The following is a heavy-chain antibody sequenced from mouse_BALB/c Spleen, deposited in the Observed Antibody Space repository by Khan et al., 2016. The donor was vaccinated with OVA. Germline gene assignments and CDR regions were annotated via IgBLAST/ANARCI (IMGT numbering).Heavy chain of an antibody. CDR2: VLSDRST. J-gene: IGHJ4*01. Sequence: QVQLKQSGPGLAAPSQSLSITCTISGFSLTNYGVHWVRQPPGKGLEWLVAVLSDRSTNYNSVLKTSLTITKDNSQRQVFLKMNRHQTDDTAIYFGARQPYYHYNIMDYWGQGTSVTVSS. CDR3: ARQPYYHYNIMDY. D-gene: IGHD2-10*01. V-gene: IGHV2-6-1*01. CDR1: GFSLTNYG.